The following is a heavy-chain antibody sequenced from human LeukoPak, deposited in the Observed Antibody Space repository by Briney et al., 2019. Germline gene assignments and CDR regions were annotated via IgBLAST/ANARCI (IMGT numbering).Heavy chain of an antibody. J-gene: IGHJ4*02. CDR3: AKTNGYYDY. CDR2: ISGGGDTT. D-gene: IGHD3-22*01. CDR1: GFTFSNNG. Sequence: GGSLRLSCAASGFTFSNNGMSWVRQSPGRGLEWVSGISGGGDTTYYAESVKGRFTISRDNSKNTLFLQMNSLTAEDTAVCYCAKTNGYYDYWGQGTLVAVSS. V-gene: IGHV3-23*01.